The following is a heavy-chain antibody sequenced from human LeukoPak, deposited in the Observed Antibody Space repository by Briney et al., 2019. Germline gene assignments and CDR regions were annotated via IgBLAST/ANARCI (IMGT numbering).Heavy chain of an antibody. J-gene: IGHJ5*02. CDR1: GFNFNDAW. D-gene: IGHD1-1*01. Sequence: GGSLRLSCVVSGFNFNDAWMSWVRQAPGKGLEWVGRLKSKGGDETADYSAPVKGRFTVSRDDSQNTLYLQMNSLEIEDTAVYFCSWELDVSFGRRLEHWGQGTLVTVAS. CDR3: SWELDVSFGRRLEH. CDR2: LKSKGGDETA. V-gene: IGHV3-15*01.